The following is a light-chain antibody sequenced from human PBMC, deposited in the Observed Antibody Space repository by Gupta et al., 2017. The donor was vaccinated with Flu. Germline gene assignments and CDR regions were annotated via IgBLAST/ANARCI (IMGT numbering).Light chain of an antibody. CDR3: QQDNSYTGT. CDR1: QSITGW. V-gene: IGKV1-5*03. J-gene: IGKJ1*01. CDR2: KTS. Sequence: PSTLSASVGDRVTITGRASQSITGWLAWYQQKPGKAPKLLIYKTSNLEGGVPSRFSGSGSGTEFTLTINSLQPDDFATYYCQQDNSYTGTFGQGTKVEIK.